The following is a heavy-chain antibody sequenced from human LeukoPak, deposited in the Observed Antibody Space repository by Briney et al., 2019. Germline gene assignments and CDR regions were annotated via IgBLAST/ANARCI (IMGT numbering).Heavy chain of an antibody. V-gene: IGHV3-23*01. D-gene: IGHD1-26*01. CDR3: AKGVTRGATVFFDY. Sequence: GGSLRLSCAASGFTFSRDAMSWVRQAPGKGLEWVSAISGSGGSTYYADSVKGRFTISRDNSKNTLYLQMNSLRAEDTAVYYCAKGVTRGATVFFDYWGQGTLVTVSS. J-gene: IGHJ4*02. CDR2: ISGSGGST. CDR1: GFTFSRDA.